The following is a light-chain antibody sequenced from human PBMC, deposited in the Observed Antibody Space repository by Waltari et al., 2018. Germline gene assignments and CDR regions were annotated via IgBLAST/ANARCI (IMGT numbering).Light chain of an antibody. CDR2: DVS. J-gene: IGKJ4*01. CDR1: QSVGTN. Sequence: EIVLTQSPATLSLSPGERATLSCRASQSVGTNLAWYQQKPGQAPRLLFYDVSDRFTGIPARFNGSGSGTDFTLTISSLEPEDFAVYYCQQRSNWLTFGGGTKVEIK. CDR3: QQRSNWLT. V-gene: IGKV3-11*01.